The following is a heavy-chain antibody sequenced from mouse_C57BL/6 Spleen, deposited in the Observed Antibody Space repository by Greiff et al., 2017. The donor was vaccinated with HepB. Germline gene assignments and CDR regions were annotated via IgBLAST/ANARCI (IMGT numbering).Heavy chain of an antibody. CDR2: ISYDGSN. CDR3: ARGGVVTTKGYFDY. J-gene: IGHJ2*01. V-gene: IGHV3-6*01. Sequence: EVQLQESGPGLVKPSQSLSLTCSVTGYSITSGYYWNWIRQFPGNKLEWMGYISYDGSNNYNPSLKNRISITRDTSKNQFFLKLNSVTTEDTATYYCARGGVVTTKGYFDYWGQGTTLTVSS. CDR1: GYSITSGYY. D-gene: IGHD2-2*01.